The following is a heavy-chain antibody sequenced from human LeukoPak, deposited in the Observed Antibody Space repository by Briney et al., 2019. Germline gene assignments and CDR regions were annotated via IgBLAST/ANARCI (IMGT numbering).Heavy chain of an antibody. V-gene: IGHV1-2*02. CDR3: VSYYHGSGSYYNDAFDV. J-gene: IGHJ3*01. CDR1: GYTFTGYY. CDR2: INPNSGGT. D-gene: IGHD3-10*01. Sequence: ASVKVSCKASGYTFTGYYLHWVRQAPGQGLEWMGWINPNSGGTVYAQKFKGRVTMTRDTSISTAYMELSGLRPDDTAIYYCVSYYHGSGSYYNDAFDVWGQGTMVTVSS.